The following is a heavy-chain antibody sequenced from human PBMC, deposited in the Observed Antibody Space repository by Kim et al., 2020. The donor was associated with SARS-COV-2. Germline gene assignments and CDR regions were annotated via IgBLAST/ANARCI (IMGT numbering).Heavy chain of an antibody. J-gene: IGHJ5*02. CDR3: ARGLYGANGRWFDP. V-gene: IGHV3-74*01. CDR2: TNSDGSST. CDR1: GFTFSSYW. Sequence: GGSLRLSCAASGFTFSSYWMHWVRQAPGKGLVWVSRTNSDGSSTSYADSVKGRFTISRDNAKNTLYLQMNSLRAEDTAVYFYARGLYGANGRWFDPWGQGTLVTVSS. D-gene: IGHD4-17*01.